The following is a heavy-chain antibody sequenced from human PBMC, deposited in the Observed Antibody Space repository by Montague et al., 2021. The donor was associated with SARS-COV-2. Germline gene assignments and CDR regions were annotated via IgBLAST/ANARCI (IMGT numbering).Heavy chain of an antibody. Sequence: SNYNPSLKSRVTISVDTSKNQFSLKLSSVTAADTAVYYCARLEAGDCSGGSCYSSWFDPWGQGTLVTVS. CDR3: ARLEAGDCSGGSCYSSWFDP. CDR2: S. D-gene: IGHD2-15*01. V-gene: IGHV4-59*08. J-gene: IGHJ5*02.